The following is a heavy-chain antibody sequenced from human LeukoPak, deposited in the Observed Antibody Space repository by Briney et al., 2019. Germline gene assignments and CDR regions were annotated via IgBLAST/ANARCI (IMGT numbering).Heavy chain of an antibody. CDR1: GFTFNDYS. CDR2: INQNSGSK. J-gene: IGHJ4*02. V-gene: IGHV3-20*04. D-gene: IGHD5-12*01. Sequence: GGSLRLSCAASGFTFNDYSMNWVRQAPGKGLEWVADINQNSGSKYYADSVKGRFTISRDNAKNSLYLQMNSLRAEDTAVYYCARAINLAGGGWYFDYWGQGTLVTVSS. CDR3: ARAINLAGGGWYFDY.